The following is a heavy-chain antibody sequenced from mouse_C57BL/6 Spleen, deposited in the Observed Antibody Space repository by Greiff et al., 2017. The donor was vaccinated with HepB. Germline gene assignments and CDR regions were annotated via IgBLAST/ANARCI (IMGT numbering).Heavy chain of an antibody. Sequence: VQLKESGPELVKPGASVKISCKASGYSFTDYNMNWVKQSNGKSLEWIGVINPNYGTTSYNQKFKGKATLTVDQSSSTAYMQLNSLTSEDSAVYYCARGYYGSSYSAMDYWGQGTSVTVSS. J-gene: IGHJ4*01. D-gene: IGHD1-1*01. CDR3: ARGYYGSSYSAMDY. CDR2: INPNYGTT. CDR1: GYSFTDYN. V-gene: IGHV1-39*01.